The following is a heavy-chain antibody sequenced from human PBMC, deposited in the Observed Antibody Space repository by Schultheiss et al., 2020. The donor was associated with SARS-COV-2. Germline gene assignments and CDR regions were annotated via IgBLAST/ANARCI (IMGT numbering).Heavy chain of an antibody. Sequence: ASVKVSCKASGYTFTSYGISWVRQAPGQGLEWMGWINPNSGGTNYAQKFQGRVTITRDMSTSTAYMELSSLRSEDTAVYYCASSSGWYFAEYFQHWGQGTLVTVSS. CDR3: ASSSGWYFAEYFQH. V-gene: IGHV1-8*03. J-gene: IGHJ1*01. D-gene: IGHD6-19*01. CDR1: GYTFTSYG. CDR2: INPNSGGT.